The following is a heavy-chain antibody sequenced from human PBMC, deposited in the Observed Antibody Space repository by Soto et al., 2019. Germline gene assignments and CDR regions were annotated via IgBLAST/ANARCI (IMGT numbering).Heavy chain of an antibody. J-gene: IGHJ4*01. Sequence: GGSLGISCAASGFTLRTYTMNWVRQAPGKGLELVSSISISSSDRYYADSVRGRFTISRDNAKSALYLQMNSLRADDTAVYFCVRGMNPLFGGQGTMVTVSS. CDR3: VRGMNPLF. CDR2: ISISSSDR. CDR1: GFTLRTYT. V-gene: IGHV3-21*06.